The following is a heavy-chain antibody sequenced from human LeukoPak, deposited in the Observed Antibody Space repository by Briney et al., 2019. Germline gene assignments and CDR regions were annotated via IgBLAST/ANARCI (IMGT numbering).Heavy chain of an antibody. J-gene: IGHJ4*02. D-gene: IGHD3-16*01. CDR2: INHSGST. V-gene: IGHV4-34*01. Sequence: KPSETLSLTCAVYGGSFSGYYWSWIRQPPGKGLEWIGEINHSGSTNYNPSLKSRVTISVDTSKNQFPLKLSSVTAADTAVYYCARKGLIQTIPSFDYWGQGTLVTVSS. CDR1: GGSFSGYY. CDR3: ARKGLIQTIPSFDY.